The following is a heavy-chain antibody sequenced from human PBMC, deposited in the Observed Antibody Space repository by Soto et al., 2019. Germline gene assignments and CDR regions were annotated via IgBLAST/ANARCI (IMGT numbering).Heavy chain of an antibody. Sequence: GGSLRLSCAASGFTFSNYWMHWVRQVPGKGLVWVSRINSDGSSTMYADSVKGRFTISRDNAKNTLYLQMNSLRAEDTAVYYCARDPAPIGWYDYWGQGTLVTV. CDR2: INSDGSST. V-gene: IGHV3-74*03. CDR3: ARDPAPIGWYDY. CDR1: GFTFSNYW. J-gene: IGHJ4*02. D-gene: IGHD6-19*01.